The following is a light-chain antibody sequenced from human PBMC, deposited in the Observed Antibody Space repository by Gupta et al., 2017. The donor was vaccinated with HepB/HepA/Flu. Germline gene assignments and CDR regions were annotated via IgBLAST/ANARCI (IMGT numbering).Light chain of an antibody. J-gene: IGKJ1*01. CDR3: QQYGSSPWT. CDR2: GAS. V-gene: IGKV3-20*01. Sequence: EIVLTQSPGTLSLSPGERATLSCRASQSVSSSYLAWYQQRPGQAPRLLIYGASSRATGISDRFSGSGSGTDFTLTISRLEPEDFGVYYCQQYGSSPWTFGLGTKVEIK. CDR1: QSVSSSY.